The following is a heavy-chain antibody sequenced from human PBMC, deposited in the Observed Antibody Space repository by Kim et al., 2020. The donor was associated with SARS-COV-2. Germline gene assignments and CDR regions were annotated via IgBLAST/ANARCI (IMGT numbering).Heavy chain of an antibody. CDR2: SRDRANSYST. CDR1: GLNFSDHY. CDR3: TRCIFDAFDI. Sequence: GGSLRLSCGASGLNFSDHYMDWVRQAPGKVLEWVGRSRDRANSYSTEYAASVRGSFAISRDHSQNSVHLQMQDLKVEDMAIYYCTRCIFDAFDICGQGA. D-gene: IGHD2-8*01. V-gene: IGHV3-72*01. J-gene: IGHJ3*02.